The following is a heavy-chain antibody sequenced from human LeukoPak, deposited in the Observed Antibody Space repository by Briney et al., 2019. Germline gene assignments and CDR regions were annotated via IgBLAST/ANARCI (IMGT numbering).Heavy chain of an antibody. Sequence: ASVKVSCKTSGYIFTPHHIHWMRQAPGQGLELLGWVSAANNPEYSQKFQGSVVITRDASATTSYLERNSLRSEDTAVYYCAMSVEMPPIPSFDYWGQGTLVTVSS. CDR1: GYIFTPHH. J-gene: IGHJ4*02. CDR3: AMSVEMPPIPSFDY. V-gene: IGHV1-3*01. D-gene: IGHD5-24*01. CDR2: VSAANNP.